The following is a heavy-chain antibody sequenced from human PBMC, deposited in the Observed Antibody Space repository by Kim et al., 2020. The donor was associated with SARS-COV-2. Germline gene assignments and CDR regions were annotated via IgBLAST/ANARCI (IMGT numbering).Heavy chain of an antibody. CDR2: NK. CDR3: ARRNSLDV. Sequence: NKNYADYVKGRSTISRDNTKNTLFLQMNSLRRDDTAVYYCARRNSLDVWGQGTTVTVSS. J-gene: IGHJ6*02. V-gene: IGHV3-30-3*01.